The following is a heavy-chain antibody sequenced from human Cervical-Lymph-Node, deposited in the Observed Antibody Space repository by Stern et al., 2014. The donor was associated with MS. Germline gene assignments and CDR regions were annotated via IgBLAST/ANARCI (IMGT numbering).Heavy chain of an antibody. V-gene: IGHV5-51*01. Sequence: EQLGQSGAEVKKPGESLKISCKGSGYSFTNYWIGWGRQMPGKGLEWMGIIYPGGSDTRFSPSLPGTVTISADQAFRAAALMGGSLKASDTAMYYCARHCAKREQCAFDYWGQGTLVTVSS. CDR1: GYSFTNYW. CDR3: ARHCAKREQCAFDY. D-gene: IGHD6-19*01. J-gene: IGHJ4*02. CDR2: IYPGGSDT.